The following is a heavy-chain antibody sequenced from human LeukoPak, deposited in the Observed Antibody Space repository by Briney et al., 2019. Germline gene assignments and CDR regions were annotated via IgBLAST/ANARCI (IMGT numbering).Heavy chain of an antibody. V-gene: IGHV4-4*07. CDR1: GGSINTYY. Sequence: PSETLSLTCSVSGGSINTYYGSWIRQSAGKGLEWIGRIHTSGSTNYNPSLKSRVTMSVDTSKNQFSLKVSSVSAADTSVYYCARAPEFSSGWLLDCWGQGSLVTVSS. CDR2: IHTSGST. D-gene: IGHD6-19*01. J-gene: IGHJ4*02. CDR3: ARAPEFSSGWLLDC.